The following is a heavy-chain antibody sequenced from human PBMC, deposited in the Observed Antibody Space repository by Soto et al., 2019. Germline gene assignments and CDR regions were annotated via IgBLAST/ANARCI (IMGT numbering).Heavy chain of an antibody. D-gene: IGHD3-22*01. CDR3: AKDPRGSYYYDSSGSSGFDY. V-gene: IGHV3-23*01. CDR2: ISVSGGST. J-gene: IGHJ4*02. Sequence: GGSLRLSCAASGFTFSSYAISWVRQAPGKGLEWVSAISVSGGSTYYADSVKGRFTISRDNSKNTLYLQMNSLGAEDTAVYYCAKDPRGSYYYDSSGSSGFDYWGQGTLVTVSS. CDR1: GFTFSSYA.